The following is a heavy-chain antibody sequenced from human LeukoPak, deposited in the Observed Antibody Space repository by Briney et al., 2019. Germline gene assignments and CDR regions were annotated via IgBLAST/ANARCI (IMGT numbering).Heavy chain of an antibody. CDR2: ISVSGGTT. CDR1: GFPFSNYV. Sequence: PGGSLRLSCAASGFPFSNYVMTWVRQAPGKGLDWVSGISVSGGTTYYADSVKGRFTISRDNSKDTLYLQMNSLRVDDTAIYYCAILKSGYWGQGTLVTVSS. CDR3: AILKSGY. J-gene: IGHJ4*02. D-gene: IGHD7-27*01. V-gene: IGHV3-23*01.